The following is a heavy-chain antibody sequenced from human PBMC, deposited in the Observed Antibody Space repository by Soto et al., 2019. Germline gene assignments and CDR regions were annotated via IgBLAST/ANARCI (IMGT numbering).Heavy chain of an antibody. V-gene: IGHV4-59*01. CDR1: GGSISSYY. D-gene: IGHD6-6*01. J-gene: IGHJ3*02. CDR2: IYYSGST. Sequence: SETLSLTCTVSGGSISSYYWSWIRQPPGKGLEWIGYIYYSGSTNYNPSLERRVTISVDTSKNQFSLKLSSVTAADTAVYYCARDLMEYSSSSVVVGAFDMWGQGAMVTVSS. CDR3: ARDLMEYSSSSVVVGAFDM.